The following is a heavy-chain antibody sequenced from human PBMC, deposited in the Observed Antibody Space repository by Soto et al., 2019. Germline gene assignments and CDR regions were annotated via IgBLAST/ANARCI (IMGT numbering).Heavy chain of an antibody. CDR3: AGMPYTSGLRFDP. Sequence: PSETLSLTCNRSGDSYISSTYSWSWIRQPPGKALQWIGFIYQSGVTSYNPSLASRVSISLDRSNNQCSLKLKSVTAADTAVYFCAGMPYTSGLRFDPWGPGTLVTVSS. CDR1: GDSYISSTYS. CDR2: IYQSGVT. D-gene: IGHD6-19*01. J-gene: IGHJ5*02. V-gene: IGHV4-30-2*01.